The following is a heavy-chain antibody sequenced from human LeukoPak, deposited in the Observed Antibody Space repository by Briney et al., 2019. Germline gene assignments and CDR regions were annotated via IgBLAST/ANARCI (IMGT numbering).Heavy chain of an antibody. V-gene: IGHV1-18*01. D-gene: IGHD6-13*01. Sequence: ASVKVSCKASGYTFTSYGISWVRQAPGQGLERMGWISAYNGNTNYAQKLQGRVTMTTDTSTSTAYMELRSLRSDDTAVYYCARDLVGIAAAGPYYYYYYMDVWGRGTTVTVSS. CDR1: GYTFTSYG. CDR2: ISAYNGNT. J-gene: IGHJ6*03. CDR3: ARDLVGIAAAGPYYYYYYMDV.